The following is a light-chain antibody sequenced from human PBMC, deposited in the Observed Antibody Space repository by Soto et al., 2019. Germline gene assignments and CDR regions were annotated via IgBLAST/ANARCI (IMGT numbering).Light chain of an antibody. Sequence: QSVMTQPPSASAAPGQKVTISCFGSSSNIGNNYVAWYQQLPGTAPKLLIYDNTKRPSGIPDRFSGSKSGTSATLGITGPQTGDEADYYCGTWDSSLNAEVFGGGTKLTVL. J-gene: IGLJ2*01. CDR1: SSNIGNNY. CDR3: GTWDSSLNAEV. CDR2: DNT. V-gene: IGLV1-51*01.